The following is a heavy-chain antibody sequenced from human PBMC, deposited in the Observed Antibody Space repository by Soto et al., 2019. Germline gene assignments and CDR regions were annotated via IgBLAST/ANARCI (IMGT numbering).Heavy chain of an antibody. CDR3: ATCGGDCYLNY. CDR1: GFPFSTYA. Sequence: GGSLRLSCGASGFPFSTYAMHWVRQGPGKGLVWVSRIDSDGSSTSYADSVKGRFTISRDNAKSTLYLQMNSLKTEDTAVYYCATCGGDCYLNYWGQGALVTVS. V-gene: IGHV3-74*01. CDR2: IDSDGSST. D-gene: IGHD2-21*02. J-gene: IGHJ4*02.